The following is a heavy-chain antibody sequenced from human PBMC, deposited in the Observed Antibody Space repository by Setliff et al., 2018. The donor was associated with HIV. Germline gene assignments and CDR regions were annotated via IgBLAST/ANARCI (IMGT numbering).Heavy chain of an antibody. CDR3: ARDHPRREYYDSRGYVPDY. D-gene: IGHD3-22*01. J-gene: IGHJ4*02. Sequence: KTGGSLRLSCAASGFTFSDHYMSWFRQAPGKGLEWVSYITNSGSYIYYADSVKGRFTISRDKAKSSLYLQLNSLRAEDTAVYYCARDHPRREYYDSRGYVPDYWGQGTLVTVSS. CDR2: ITNSGSYI. CDR1: GFTFSDHY. V-gene: IGHV3-11*04.